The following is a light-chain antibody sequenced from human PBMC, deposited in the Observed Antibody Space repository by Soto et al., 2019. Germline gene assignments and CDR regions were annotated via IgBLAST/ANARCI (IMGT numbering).Light chain of an antibody. Sequence: QSVLTQPPSASGTPGQRVAISCSGGSSDIGSNPVNWYLHLPGAAPKLLIYRDNQRPSGVPDRFSGSKSGTSASLTISGLQSADEADYFRSARDDNIYGPVFGGGTKLTVL. CDR2: RDN. CDR3: SARDDNIYGPV. CDR1: SSDIGSNP. V-gene: IGLV1-44*01. J-gene: IGLJ2*01.